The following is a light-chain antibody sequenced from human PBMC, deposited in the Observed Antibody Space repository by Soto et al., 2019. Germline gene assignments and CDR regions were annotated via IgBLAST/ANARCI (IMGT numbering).Light chain of an antibody. CDR1: SSDVGGYNY. J-gene: IGLJ2*01. CDR2: DIF. V-gene: IGLV2-11*01. Sequence: QSALTQPRSVSGSPGQSVTISCTGTSSDVGGYNYVSWFQQPPGKAPKLIIYDIFKRPSGVPDRFSGSKSGNTASLTISGLQAEDEADYYCCSYAGSYLLFGGGTQLTVL. CDR3: CSYAGSYLL.